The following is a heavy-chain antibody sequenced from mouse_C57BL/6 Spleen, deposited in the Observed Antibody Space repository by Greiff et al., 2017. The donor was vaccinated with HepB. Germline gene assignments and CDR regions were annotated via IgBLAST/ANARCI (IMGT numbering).Heavy chain of an antibody. D-gene: IGHD1-1*01. J-gene: IGHJ1*03. CDR1: GFTFSDYG. Sequence: EVQLQESGGGLVKPGGSLKLSCAASGFTFSDYGMHWVRQAPEKGLEWVAYISSGSSTIYYADTVKGRFTISRDNAKNTLFLQMTSLRSEDTAMYYCARPGSYWYFDVWGTGTTVTVSS. V-gene: IGHV5-17*01. CDR2: ISSGSSTI. CDR3: ARPGSYWYFDV.